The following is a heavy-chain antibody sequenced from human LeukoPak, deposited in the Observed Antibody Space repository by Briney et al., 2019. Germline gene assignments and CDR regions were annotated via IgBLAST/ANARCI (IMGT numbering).Heavy chain of an antibody. V-gene: IGHV3-13*01. Sequence: SGGSLRLSCAASGFTFSDYDRHWVRQATGKGLEWVSDIGTGGDTYYTGSVKGRFTISRENAKNYLYLQMNSLRAGDTAVYYCARVAKERVGGVYYFDYWGQGTLVTVSS. CDR2: IGTGGDT. CDR3: ARVAKERVGGVYYFDY. J-gene: IGHJ4*02. D-gene: IGHD1-1*01. CDR1: GFTFSDYD.